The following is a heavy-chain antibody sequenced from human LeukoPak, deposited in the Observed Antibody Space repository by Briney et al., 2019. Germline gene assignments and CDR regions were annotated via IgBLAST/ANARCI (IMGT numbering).Heavy chain of an antibody. CDR3: ASEAYYYDSSGYHNWFDP. CDR2: IYSGGST. D-gene: IGHD3-22*01. V-gene: IGHV3-53*05. Sequence: GGSLRLSCAASGFTVSSNYMSWVRQAPGKGLEWVSVIYSGGSTYYADSVKGRFTISRDNSKYTLYLQMNSLRAEDTAVYYCASEAYYYDSSGYHNWFDPWGQGTLVTVSS. CDR1: GFTVSSNY. J-gene: IGHJ5*02.